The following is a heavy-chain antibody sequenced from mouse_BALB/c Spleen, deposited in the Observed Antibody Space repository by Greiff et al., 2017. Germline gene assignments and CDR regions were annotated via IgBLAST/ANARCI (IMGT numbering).Heavy chain of an antibody. CDR2: IYPVNGDT. D-gene: IGHD2-3*01. CDR3: ARIYDGYYDY. Sequence: QVQLQQPGAELVKPGASVKMSCKASGYTFTSYNMHWVKQTPGQGLEWIGAIYPVNGDTSYNQKFKGKATLTADKSSSTAYMQLSSLTSEDSAVYYCARIYDGYYDYWGQGTTLTVSS. J-gene: IGHJ2*01. V-gene: IGHV1-12*01. CDR1: GYTFTSYN.